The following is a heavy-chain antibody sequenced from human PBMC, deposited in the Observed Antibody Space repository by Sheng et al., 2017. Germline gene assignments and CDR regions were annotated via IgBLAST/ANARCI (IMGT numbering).Heavy chain of an antibody. CDR1: GYTFTDYY. V-gene: IGHV1-2*02. CDR3: ARTFTLTNFYFDF. Sequence: QVQLVQSGAEVKKPGASVKVSCKASGYTFTDYYIHWVRQAPGQGLEWMGWINPNTGVTNYXQVFQGRVTVTSDTSIKTAYMELSRLTYDDTAVYFCARTFTLTNFYFDFWGQGALVT. J-gene: IGHJ4*02. CDR2: INPNTGVT.